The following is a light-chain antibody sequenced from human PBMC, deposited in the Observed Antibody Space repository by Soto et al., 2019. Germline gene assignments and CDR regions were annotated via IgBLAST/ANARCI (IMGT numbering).Light chain of an antibody. CDR3: QQCNNWPPWT. J-gene: IGKJ1*01. V-gene: IGKV3D-15*01. CDR2: GAS. CDR1: QSVGSN. Sequence: EIVLTQSPATLSLSPGERATLSCRASQSVGSNLVWYQQKPGQAPRLLIYGASTRATGIPARFSGSGSGTEFTLTISSLQSEDSAVYFCQQCNNWPPWTFGQGTKV.